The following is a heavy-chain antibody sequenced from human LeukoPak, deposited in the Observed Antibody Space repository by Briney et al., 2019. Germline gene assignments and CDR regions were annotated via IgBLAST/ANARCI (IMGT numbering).Heavy chain of an antibody. J-gene: IGHJ6*02. Sequence: GGSLRLSCAASGFTVSSNYMSWVRQASGKGLEWVTVIYSGGSTYYADSVKGRFTISRDNSENTLYLQLNSLRAEDTAVYYCARDKTQGYGMDVWGQGTTVTVSS. CDR2: IYSGGST. CDR1: GFTVSSNY. V-gene: IGHV3-66*01. CDR3: ARDKTQGYGMDV.